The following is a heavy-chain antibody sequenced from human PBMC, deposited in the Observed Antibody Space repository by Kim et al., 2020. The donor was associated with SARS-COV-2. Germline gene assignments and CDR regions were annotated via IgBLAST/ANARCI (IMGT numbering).Heavy chain of an antibody. V-gene: IGHV3-72*01. CDR3: ARDTAAAMDV. CDR2: T. Sequence: TGYAPSVKGRFIVSRDNSKNSLYLQMNSLKTEDTVVYYCARDTAAAMDVWGQGTTVTVSS. J-gene: IGHJ6*02. D-gene: IGHD6-25*01.